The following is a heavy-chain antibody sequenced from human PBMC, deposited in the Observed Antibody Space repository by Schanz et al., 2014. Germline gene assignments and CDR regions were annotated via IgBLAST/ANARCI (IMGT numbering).Heavy chain of an antibody. CDR1: EFTFSSYK. CDR3: ARDTRPNYDFLTASYSIDY. V-gene: IGHV3-21*01. Sequence: EVQLVESGGGLVKPGGSLRLSCEASEFTFSSYKMNWVRQAPGKGLEWVSSISSSGSYIHYADSVKGRFTISRDNAKNTLYLQMNSLRAEDTAVYYCARDTRPNYDFLTASYSIDYWGQGTLVTVSS. J-gene: IGHJ4*02. CDR2: ISSSGSYI. D-gene: IGHD3-9*01.